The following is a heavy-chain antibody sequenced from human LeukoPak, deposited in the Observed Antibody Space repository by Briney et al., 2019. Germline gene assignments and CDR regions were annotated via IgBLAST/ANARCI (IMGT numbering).Heavy chain of an antibody. J-gene: IGHJ4*02. Sequence: SQTLSLTCAISGDSVSANRAAWNWIRQSPSRGLEWLGRTYYRSKWYTDYTISVKSRISINSDTSKNQFSLQLNSVTAADTAVYYCARHQLRSSNPAPGYFDYWGQGTLVTVSS. D-gene: IGHD6-13*01. CDR2: TYYRSKWYT. V-gene: IGHV6-1*01. CDR3: ARHQLRSSNPAPGYFDY. CDR1: GDSVSANRAA.